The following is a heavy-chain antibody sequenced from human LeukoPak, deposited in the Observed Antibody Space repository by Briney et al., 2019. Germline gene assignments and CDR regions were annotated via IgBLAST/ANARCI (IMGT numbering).Heavy chain of an antibody. V-gene: IGHV1-2*02. CDR2: INPNSGGT. CDR3: ARAPGYDFWSGYLDY. D-gene: IGHD3-3*01. Sequence: ASVKVSCKASGYTFTGYYMHWVRQAPGQGLEWMGWINPNSGGTNYAQKFQGRVTMTRDTSISTAYMELSRLRSDDTAVYYCARAPGYDFWSGYLDYWGQGTLVTVSS. J-gene: IGHJ4*02. CDR1: GYTFTGYY.